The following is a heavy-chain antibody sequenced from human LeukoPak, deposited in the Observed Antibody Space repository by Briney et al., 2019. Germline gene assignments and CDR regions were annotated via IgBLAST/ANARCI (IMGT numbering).Heavy chain of an antibody. CDR2: INPNSGGT. CDR1: GYTFTGYY. D-gene: IGHD5-24*01. CDR3: ARMAQDDAFDI. Sequence: GSVKVSCKASGYTFTGYYMHWVRQAPGQGLEWMGWINPNSGGTNYAQKSQGRVTMTRDTSISTAYMELSGLRSDDTAVYYCARMAQDDAFDIWGQGTMVTVSS. J-gene: IGHJ3*02. V-gene: IGHV1-2*02.